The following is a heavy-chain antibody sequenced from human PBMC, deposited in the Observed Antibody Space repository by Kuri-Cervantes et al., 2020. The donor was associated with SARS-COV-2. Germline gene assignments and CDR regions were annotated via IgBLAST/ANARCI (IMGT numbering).Heavy chain of an antibody. Sequence: LSLTCAASGFTLSSYSMNWVRQAPGKGLEWVSSISSSSSYIYYADSVKGRFTISRDNAKNSPYLQMNSLRVEDTAVYYCARDSSIVVGRKGYYGMDVWGQGTTVTVSS. CDR3: ARDSSIVVGRKGYYGMDV. V-gene: IGHV3-21*01. CDR1: GFTLSSYS. J-gene: IGHJ6*02. CDR2: ISSSSSYI. D-gene: IGHD2-2*01.